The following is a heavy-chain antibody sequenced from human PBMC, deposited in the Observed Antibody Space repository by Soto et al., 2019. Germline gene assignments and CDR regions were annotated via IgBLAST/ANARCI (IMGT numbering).Heavy chain of an antibody. Sequence: GGSLRLSCAASGFTFSSYSMNWVRQAPGKGLEWVSSISSSSSYIYYADSVKGRFTISRDNAKNSLYLQMNSLRAEDTAVYYCARDYYDSSGYSKYFQHWGQGTLVTVSS. CDR1: GFTFSSYS. V-gene: IGHV3-21*01. D-gene: IGHD3-22*01. J-gene: IGHJ1*01. CDR3: ARDYYDSSGYSKYFQH. CDR2: ISSSSSYI.